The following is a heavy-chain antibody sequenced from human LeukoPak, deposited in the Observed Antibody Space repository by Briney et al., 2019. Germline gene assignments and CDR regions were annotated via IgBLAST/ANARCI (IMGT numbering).Heavy chain of an antibody. CDR3: VRALGVVVITTPLDY. V-gene: IGHV3-30*01. J-gene: IGHJ4*02. Sequence: GGSLRLSCAASGFTFSSYAVHWVRQAPGKGLEWVAVISYDGSNKYYADSVRGRFTISRDNSKNTVYLQMNSLRAEDTAVYYCVRALGVVVITTPLDYWGQGSLVTVSS. CDR1: GFTFSSYA. D-gene: IGHD3-22*01. CDR2: ISYDGSNK.